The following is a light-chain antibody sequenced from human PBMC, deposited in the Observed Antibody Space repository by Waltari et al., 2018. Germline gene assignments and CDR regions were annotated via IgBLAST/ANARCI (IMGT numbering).Light chain of an antibody. V-gene: IGLV2-11*01. CDR1: SSDVGGYDW. Sequence: QSVLTQPRSVSGSPGQSVTISCTGTSSDVGGYDWVTWYQQYPGKAPKLILYDVTTRPSGVPDRFSGSKSGNTASLTISGLQVEDEADYYCCSYAGSYTLIFGGGTKLTVL. CDR2: DVT. CDR3: CSYAGSYTLI. J-gene: IGLJ2*01.